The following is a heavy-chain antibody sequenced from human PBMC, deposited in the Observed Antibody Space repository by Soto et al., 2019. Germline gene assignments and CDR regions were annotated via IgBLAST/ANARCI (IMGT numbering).Heavy chain of an antibody. V-gene: IGHV3-23*01. CDR2: ISGSGGST. D-gene: IGHD6-6*01. CDR3: AKEMYSSSSFDY. Sequence: GGSLRLSCAASGFTFRSYAMNWVRQAPGKGLEWVSAISGSGGSTYYADSVKGRFSISRDNSKNTLYLQMNSLRAEDTAVYFCAKEMYSSSSFDYWGQGTLVTVSS. CDR1: GFTFRSYA. J-gene: IGHJ4*02.